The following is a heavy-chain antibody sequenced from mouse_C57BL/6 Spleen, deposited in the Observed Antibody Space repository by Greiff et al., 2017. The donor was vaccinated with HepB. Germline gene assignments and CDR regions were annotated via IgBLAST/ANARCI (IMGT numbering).Heavy chain of an antibody. CDR2: MYPGDGDT. Sequence: VQLQQSGPELVKSGASVKISCKASGYAFSSSWMNWVKQRPGKGLEWIGRMYPGDGDTNYNGKFKGKATQTADKASSTAYMKLSSPTSENSAVYSCARAPGYTAGGYENVMDYWGQGNPVTVSS. J-gene: IGHJ4*01. CDR1: GYAFSSSW. V-gene: IGHV1-82*01. CDR3: ARAPGYTAGGYENVMDY. D-gene: IGHD1-1*02.